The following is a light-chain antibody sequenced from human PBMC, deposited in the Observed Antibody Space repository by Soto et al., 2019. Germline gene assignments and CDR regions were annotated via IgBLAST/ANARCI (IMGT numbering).Light chain of an antibody. V-gene: IGLV2-23*01. CDR1: SSDVGSYNL. CDR3: CSYAGSNTS. Sequence: QSALTQPASVSGSPGQSITISCTGTSSDVGSYNLVSWYQQHPGKAPKLMIYEGSKRPSGVSNRFSGSKSGNTASLTISGLQAEDEAHYYCCSYAGSNTSFGGGTKLTVL. J-gene: IGLJ2*01. CDR2: EGS.